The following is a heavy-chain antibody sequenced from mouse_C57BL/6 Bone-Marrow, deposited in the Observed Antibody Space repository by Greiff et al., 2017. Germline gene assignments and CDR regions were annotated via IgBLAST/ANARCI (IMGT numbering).Heavy chain of an antibody. CDR2: ISDGGSYT. J-gene: IGHJ4*01. V-gene: IGHV5-4*01. CDR3: ARDMSYCSRSYAMDY. CDR1: GFTFSSYA. D-gene: IGHD1-1*01. Sequence: EVHLVESGGGLVKPGGSLKLSCAASGFTFSSYAMSWVRQTPEKRLEWVATISDGGSYTYYPDNVKGRFTISRDNAKNNLYLQMSHLKSEDTAIYDCARDMSYCSRSYAMDYWGQGTSVTVSS.